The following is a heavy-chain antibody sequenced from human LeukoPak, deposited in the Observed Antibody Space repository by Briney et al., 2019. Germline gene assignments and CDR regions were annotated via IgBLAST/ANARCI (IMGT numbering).Heavy chain of an antibody. V-gene: IGHV4-59*01. CDR3: AREQDYYDSRNNWFDP. Sequence: SETLSLTCTVSGGSISNYYWTWIRQPPGKRLEWIGYIYYSGSTNYNPSLKSRVTISVDTSKNQFSLKLSSVTAADTAVYYCAREQDYYDSRNNWFDPWGQGTLVTVSS. CDR2: IYYSGST. D-gene: IGHD3-22*01. J-gene: IGHJ5*02. CDR1: GGSISNYY.